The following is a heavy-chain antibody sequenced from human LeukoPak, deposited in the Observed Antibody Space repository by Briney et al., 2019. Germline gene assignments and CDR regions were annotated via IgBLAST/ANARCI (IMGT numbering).Heavy chain of an antibody. Sequence: GRSLRLSCAASGFTFSSYAMHWVRQAPGKGLEWVAVISYDGSNKYYADSVKGRSTISRDNSKNTLYLQMNSLRAEDTAVYYCARILGSTTLALIIRSVDDFDYWGQGTLVTVSS. V-gene: IGHV3-30-3*01. CDR1: GFTFSSYA. D-gene: IGHD1-1*01. J-gene: IGHJ4*02. CDR3: ARILGSTTLALIIRSVDDFDY. CDR2: ISYDGSNK.